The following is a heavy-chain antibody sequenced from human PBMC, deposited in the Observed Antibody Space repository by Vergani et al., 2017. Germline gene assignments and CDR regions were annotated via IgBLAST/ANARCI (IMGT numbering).Heavy chain of an antibody. CDR3: ARDSEDIGVVPAARSPIYYYYMDV. CDR2: IWYDGSNK. J-gene: IGHJ6*03. V-gene: IGHV3-33*01. Sequence: QVQLVESGGGVVQPGRSLRLSCAASGFTFSSYGMHWVRQAPGKGLEWVAVIWYDGSNKYYADSVKGRFTISRDNSKNTLYLQMNSLRAEDTAVYYCARDSEDIGVVPAARSPIYYYYMDVWGKGTTVTVSS. CDR1: GFTFSSYG. D-gene: IGHD2-2*01.